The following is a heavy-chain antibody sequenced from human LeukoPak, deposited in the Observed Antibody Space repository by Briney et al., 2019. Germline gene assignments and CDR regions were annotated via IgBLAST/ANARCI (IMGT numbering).Heavy chain of an antibody. V-gene: IGHV4-39*01. D-gene: IGHD3-22*01. J-gene: IGHJ4*02. CDR2: IYYSGST. CDR3: ARQIRGVYYYDSSGIFDY. Sequence: PSGTLSLTCTVSGGSISSSSYYWGWIRQPPGKGLEWIGSIYYSGSTYYNPSLKSRVTISVDTSKNQFSLKLSSVTAADTAVYYCARQIRGVYYYDSSGIFDYWGQGTLVTVSS. CDR1: GGSISSSSYY.